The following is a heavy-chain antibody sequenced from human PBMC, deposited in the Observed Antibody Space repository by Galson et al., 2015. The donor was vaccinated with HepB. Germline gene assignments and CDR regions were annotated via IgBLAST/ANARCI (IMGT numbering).Heavy chain of an antibody. J-gene: IGHJ6*02. D-gene: IGHD3-10*01. Sequence: SLRLSCAASEFILSMYWMNWVRQAPGKGLEWVANIKEDGSEKNYVDSVKGRFTISRDNAKNSLYLQMNSLRAEDTAIYYCARVKRGEWYSFYYYGVDVWGQGTTVTVSS. CDR3: ARVKRGEWYSFYYYGVDV. CDR1: EFILSMYW. CDR2: IKEDGSEK. V-gene: IGHV3-7*05.